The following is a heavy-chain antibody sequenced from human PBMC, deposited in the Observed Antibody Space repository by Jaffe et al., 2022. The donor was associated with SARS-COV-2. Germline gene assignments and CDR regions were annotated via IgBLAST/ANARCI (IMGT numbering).Heavy chain of an antibody. Sequence: QVQLVESGGGVVQPGRSLRLSCAASGFTFEMYGMHWVRQAPGKGLEWVAVISYDGGNKYYVDSVKGRFTISRDNSESTLYLQMNSLRAEDTAVYYCAKREAFLHAEMATGETEGRYYYGLDVWGQGTTVTVSS. J-gene: IGHJ6*02. CDR1: GFTFEMYG. D-gene: IGHD7-27*01. CDR2: ISYDGGNK. CDR3: AKREAFLHAEMATGETEGRYYYGLDV. V-gene: IGHV3-30*18.